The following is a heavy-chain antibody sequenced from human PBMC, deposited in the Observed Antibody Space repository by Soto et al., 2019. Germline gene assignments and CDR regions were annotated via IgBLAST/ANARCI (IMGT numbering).Heavy chain of an antibody. V-gene: IGHV4-59*12. CDR2: IYYSGST. CDR1: GGSISSYY. D-gene: IGHD2-15*01. J-gene: IGHJ4*02. CDR3: ARGRWSTFDY. Sequence: PSETLSLTCTVSGGSISSYYWSWIRQPPGKGLEWIGYIYYSGSTNYNPSLKSRVTISVDTSKNQFSLKLNSVTPEDTAVYYCARGRWSTFDYWGQGAQVTVSS.